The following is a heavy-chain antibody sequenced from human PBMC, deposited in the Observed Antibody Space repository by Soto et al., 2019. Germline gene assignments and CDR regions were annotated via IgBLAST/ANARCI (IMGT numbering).Heavy chain of an antibody. D-gene: IGHD1-26*01. CDR2: ISSSSSTI. J-gene: IGHJ5*02. V-gene: IGHV3-48*02. CDR3: ARVWYSGSYYWFDP. Sequence: GGSLRLSCAASGFTFSSYSMNWVRQAPGKGLEWVSYISSSSSTIYYADSVKGRFTISRDNAKNSLYLQMNSLRDEDTAVYYCARVWYSGSYYWFDPWGQGTLVTVSS. CDR1: GFTFSSYS.